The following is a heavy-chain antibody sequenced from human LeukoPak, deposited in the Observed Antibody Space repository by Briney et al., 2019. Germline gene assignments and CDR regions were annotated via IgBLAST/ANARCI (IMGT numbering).Heavy chain of an antibody. D-gene: IGHD3-22*01. V-gene: IGHV3-23*01. CDR1: GVTFSRFA. CDR3: AKDANYFDSSGYLIPFDY. J-gene: IGHJ4*02. Sequence: PAGSLRLSCAASGVTFSRFAMSWVRQAPGKDLEWVSSISGSDGTTYYAESVEGRFTISRDNSKNILYLQMNSLRADDTAVYYCAKDANYFDSSGYLIPFDYWGQGTLVTVSS. CDR2: ISGSDGTT.